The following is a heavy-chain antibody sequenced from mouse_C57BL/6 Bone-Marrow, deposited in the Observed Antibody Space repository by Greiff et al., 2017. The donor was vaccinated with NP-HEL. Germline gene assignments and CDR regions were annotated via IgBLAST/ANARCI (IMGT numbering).Heavy chain of an antibody. CDR2: IDPSDSYT. CDR1: GYTFTSYW. D-gene: IGHD3-2*02. Sequence: QVQLKQPGAELVMPGASVKLSCKASGYTFTSYWMHWVKQRPGQGLEWIGEIDPSDSYTNYNQKFKGKSTLTVDKSSSTAYMQLSSLTSEDSAVYYCARRRSGDFDYWGQGTTLTVSS. J-gene: IGHJ2*01. CDR3: ARRRSGDFDY. V-gene: IGHV1-69*01.